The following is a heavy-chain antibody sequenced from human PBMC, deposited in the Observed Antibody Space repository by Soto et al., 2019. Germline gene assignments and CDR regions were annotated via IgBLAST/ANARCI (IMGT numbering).Heavy chain of an antibody. Sequence: QVQLQESGPGLVKPSQTLSLTCTVSGGSISSGGYYWSSIRQHPGKGLEWIGYIYYSGSTYYNPSLQSRVTLSVDPSTNRFSLKLSSVTAAGTAVYYCARAPRGDLYGMDVWGQGTTVTVSS. D-gene: IGHD4-17*01. CDR1: GGSISSGGYY. CDR3: ARAPRGDLYGMDV. V-gene: IGHV4-31*03. CDR2: IYYSGST. J-gene: IGHJ6*02.